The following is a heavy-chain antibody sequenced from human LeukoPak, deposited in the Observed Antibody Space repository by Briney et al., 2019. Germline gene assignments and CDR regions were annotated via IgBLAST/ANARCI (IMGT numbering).Heavy chain of an antibody. D-gene: IGHD2-21*01. CDR2: ISGTGGAT. Sequence: GGSLRLSCVASGFSFGNYAMSWVRQAPGKGLQWVSQISGTGGATWYAGFARDRFTISRDNSKRTLYLQMSGLRVEDTAMYYCVKDPRDTYGTNWFVSWGQGTLLIVSS. J-gene: IGHJ5*01. CDR1: GFSFGNYA. V-gene: IGHV3-23*01. CDR3: VKDPRDTYGTNWFVS.